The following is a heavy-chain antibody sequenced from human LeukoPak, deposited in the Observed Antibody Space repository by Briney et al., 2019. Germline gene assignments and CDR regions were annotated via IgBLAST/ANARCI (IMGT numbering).Heavy chain of an antibody. CDR1: GFTFSSYS. D-gene: IGHD3-3*01. Sequence: PGGSLRLSCAASGFTFSSYSMNWVRQAPGKGLEWVSAISSSSSYIYYADSVKGRFTISRDNAKNSLYPQMNSLRGEDTAVYYCARGDYDFWSGYSYYYYYYMDVWGKGTTVTVSS. CDR3: ARGDYDFWSGYSYYYYYYMDV. CDR2: ISSSSSYI. J-gene: IGHJ6*03. V-gene: IGHV3-21*01.